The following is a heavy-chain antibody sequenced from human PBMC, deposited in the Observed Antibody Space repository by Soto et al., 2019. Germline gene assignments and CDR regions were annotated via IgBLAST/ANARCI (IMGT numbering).Heavy chain of an antibody. CDR1: GFSFSSYT. CDR3: TRAPEVAWWDS. J-gene: IGHJ5*02. V-gene: IGHV3-21*06. CDR2: ITNRGTHT. Sequence: GGSLRLSCTASGFSFSSYTMNWVRQAPGKGLQWVASITNRGTHTYSADSVKGRFTISRDNDKNSLYLQMNNLRAEDTATYYWTRAPEVAWWDSWGVGNLVTVAS. D-gene: IGHD2-8*02.